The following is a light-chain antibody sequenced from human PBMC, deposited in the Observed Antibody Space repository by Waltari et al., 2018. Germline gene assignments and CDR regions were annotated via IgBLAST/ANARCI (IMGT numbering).Light chain of an antibody. J-gene: IGLJ2*01. CDR1: RSNIGAGYD. CDR2: GNN. V-gene: IGLV1-40*01. CDR3: QSYDRSLSVV. Sequence: QSALTQPPSVSGAPGQRITISCTGSRSNIGAGYDVHWYQQFPGTAPKLLLYGNNNRPSGVPDRFFGSKTGTSASLAITGLQADDEADYYCQSYDRSLSVVFGGGTKLTVL.